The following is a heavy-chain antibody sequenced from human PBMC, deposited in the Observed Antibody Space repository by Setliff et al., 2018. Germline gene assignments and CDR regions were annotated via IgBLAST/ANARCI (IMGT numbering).Heavy chain of an antibody. V-gene: IGHV1-46*01. J-gene: IGHJ3*02. CDR3: ARDVFPYHYEGAFDI. D-gene: IGHD3-22*01. Sequence: GASVKVSCKASGYTFTSHYMHWVRQAPGLGLEWMGTINPSCGRTSYAQKFQGRVTMTRDTSTSTVYMDMSSLRSEDTAVYYCARDVFPYHYEGAFDIWG. CDR1: GYTFTSHY. CDR2: INPSCGRT.